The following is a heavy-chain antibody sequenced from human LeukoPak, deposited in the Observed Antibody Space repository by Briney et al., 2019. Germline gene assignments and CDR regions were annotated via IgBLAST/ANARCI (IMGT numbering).Heavy chain of an antibody. CDR1: GYTFTDYY. J-gene: IGHJ4*02. V-gene: IGHV1-2*02. D-gene: IGHD4-17*01. CDR2: VNPNSGGT. CDR3: ARPYGRSDYFDY. Sequence: ASVTVSCKPSGYTFTDYYIHWVRQAPGQGLEWMGWVNPNSGGTNYAQKFQGRVTMTRDTSISTAYMELSRLRSDDTAVYYCARPYGRSDYFDYWGQGTLVTVSS.